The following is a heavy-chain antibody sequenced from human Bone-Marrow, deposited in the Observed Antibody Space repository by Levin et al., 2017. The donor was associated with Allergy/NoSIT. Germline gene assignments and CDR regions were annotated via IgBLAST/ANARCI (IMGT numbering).Heavy chain of an antibody. CDR1: GFTFSSYG. J-gene: IGHJ6*02. V-gene: IGHV3-30*18. Sequence: PGGSLRLSCAASGFTFSSYGMHWVRQAPGKGLEWVAVISYDGSNKYYADSVKGRFTISRDNSKNTLYLQMNSLRAEDTAVYYCAKTGRAVVTTRKGYYYYGMDVWGQGTTVTVSS. CDR3: AKTGRAVVTTRKGYYYYGMDV. CDR2: ISYDGSNK. D-gene: IGHD2-21*02.